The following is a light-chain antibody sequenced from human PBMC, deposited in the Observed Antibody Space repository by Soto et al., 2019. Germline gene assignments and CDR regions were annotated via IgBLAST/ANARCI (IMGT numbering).Light chain of an antibody. J-gene: IGKJ5*01. CDR3: QQFNNYPPIT. V-gene: IGKV1D-13*01. CDR1: QGISSA. Sequence: AIRLTLSASSLSASVGDRVTITCRASQGISSALAWYQQKPGKAPKLLIYDASSLESGVPSRFSGSGSGTDFTLTISSLQPEDFATYYCQQFNNYPPITFGQGTRLEIK. CDR2: DAS.